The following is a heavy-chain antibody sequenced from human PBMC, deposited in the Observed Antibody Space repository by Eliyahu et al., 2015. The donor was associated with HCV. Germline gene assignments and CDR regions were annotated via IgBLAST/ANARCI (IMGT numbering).Heavy chain of an antibody. J-gene: IGHJ4*02. CDR3: ARHWQRTFDY. Sequence: PSLKSRVTISVDTSKNQFSLKLSSVTAADTAVYYCARHWQRTFDYWGQGTLVTVSS. V-gene: IGHV4-39*01. D-gene: IGHD1-1*01.